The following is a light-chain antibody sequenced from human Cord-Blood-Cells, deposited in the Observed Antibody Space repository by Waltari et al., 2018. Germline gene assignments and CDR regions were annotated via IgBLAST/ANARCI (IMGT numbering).Light chain of an antibody. CDR2: DVS. J-gene: IGLJ1*01. CDR1: SSDVGGYNY. Sequence: QSALTQPASVSGSPGQSITISCTGTSSDVGGYNYVSSYQQHPGKAPKLMIYDVSKRPSGVSNRFAGSKSGNTASLTISWLQAEDEADYYCSSYTSSSTYVFGTGTKVTVL. CDR3: SSYTSSSTYV. V-gene: IGLV2-14*01.